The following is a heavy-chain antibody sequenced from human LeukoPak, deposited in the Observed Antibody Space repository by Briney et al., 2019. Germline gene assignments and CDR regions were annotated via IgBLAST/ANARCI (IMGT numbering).Heavy chain of an antibody. J-gene: IGHJ4*02. CDR3: ARGPYYYGSGSYSYFDY. D-gene: IGHD3-10*01. CDR1: GGSISSSSYY. CDR2: IYYSWST. Sequence: PSETLSLTCTVSGGSISSSSYYWGWIRQPPGKGLEWIGRIYYSWSTYYNPSLKSRVTIYVDTSKNQFSLKMSSVTAADTAVYYCARGPYYYGSGSYSYFDYWGQGTLVTVSS. V-gene: IGHV4-39*01.